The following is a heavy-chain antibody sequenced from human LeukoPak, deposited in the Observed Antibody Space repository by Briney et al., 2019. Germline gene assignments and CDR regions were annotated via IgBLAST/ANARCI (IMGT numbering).Heavy chain of an antibody. D-gene: IGHD1-14*01. J-gene: IGHJ4*02. CDR2: ISRSSSYI. CDR3: ARGTLNIPGEHGAFDY. V-gene: IGHV3-21*01. CDR1: GFTFRNYS. Sequence: GGSLRLSCATSGFTFRNYSMNWVRQAPGKGLGWVSSISRSSSYIFYADSVKGRFTISRDNAKNSLYLQMNSLRAEDTAVYYCARGTLNIPGEHGAFDYWGQGTLVTVSS.